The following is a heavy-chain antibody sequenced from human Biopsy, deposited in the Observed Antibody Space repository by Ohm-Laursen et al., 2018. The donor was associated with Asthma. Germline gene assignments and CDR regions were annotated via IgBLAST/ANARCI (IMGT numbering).Heavy chain of an antibody. CDR2: TNERGVT. CDR3: ARGPELDV. J-gene: IGHJ6*02. V-gene: IGHV4-34*01. Sequence: GTLSLTWDVYPGSFSGFFWTWIRQSPGKGLEWIGETNERGVTNNNPSPKSRVIISIDTYWNRVSLKLTSVTAADTAVYYCARGPELDVWGQGTTVTVSS. CDR1: PGSFSGFF.